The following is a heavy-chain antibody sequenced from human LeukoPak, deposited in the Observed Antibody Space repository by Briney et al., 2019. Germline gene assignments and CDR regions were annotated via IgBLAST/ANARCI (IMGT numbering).Heavy chain of an antibody. V-gene: IGHV3-21*01. Sequence: GGSLRLSCAASGFTFSSYSMNWVRQAPGKGLEWVSSISSSSSYICYADSVKGRFTISRDNAKNSLYLQMNSLRAEDTAVYYCARDPHYYYDSSGYYYPGAFDIWGQGTMVTVSS. CDR3: ARDPHYYYDSSGYYYPGAFDI. J-gene: IGHJ3*02. CDR2: ISSSSSYI. D-gene: IGHD3-22*01. CDR1: GFTFSSYS.